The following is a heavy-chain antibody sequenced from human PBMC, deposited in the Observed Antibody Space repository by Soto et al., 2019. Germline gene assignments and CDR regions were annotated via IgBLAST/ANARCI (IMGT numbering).Heavy chain of an antibody. CDR3: ARVPFREDISY. Sequence: GGSLRLSCAASGFTFSSYAMSWVRQAPGKGLEWVSVIYSGGSTYYADSVKGRFTISRDNSKNTLYLQMNSLRAEDTAVYYCARVPFREDISYWGQGTLVTVSS. CDR2: IYSGGST. V-gene: IGHV3-66*01. J-gene: IGHJ4*02. CDR1: GFTFSSYA.